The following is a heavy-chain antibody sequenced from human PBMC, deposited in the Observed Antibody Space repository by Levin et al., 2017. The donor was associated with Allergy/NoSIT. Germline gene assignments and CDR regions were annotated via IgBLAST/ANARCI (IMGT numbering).Heavy chain of an antibody. CDR2: ISSSSTYI. V-gene: IGHV3-21*01. CDR3: ARDGRGLLLFGELLCDY. D-gene: IGHD3-10*01. Sequence: GGSLRLSCAASGFTFSSYSMNWVRQAPGKGLEWVSSISSSSTYIYYADSVKGRFTISRDNAKNSLYLQMNSLRAEDTAVYYCARDGRGLLLFGELLCDYWGQGTLVTVSS. J-gene: IGHJ4*02. CDR1: GFTFSSYS.